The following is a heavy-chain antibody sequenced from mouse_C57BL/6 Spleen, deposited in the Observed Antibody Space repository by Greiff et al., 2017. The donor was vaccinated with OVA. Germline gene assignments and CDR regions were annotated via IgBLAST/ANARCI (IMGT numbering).Heavy chain of an antibody. CDR3: ARGELRRPYDCDY. CDR1: GYTFTRYW. J-gene: IGHJ2*01. Sequence: VQLQQPGAELVKPGASVKMSCKASGYTFTRYWITWVKQRPGQGLVWIGDIYPGSGSTNYNEKFKSKATLTVDTSSSTAYMQLSSLTSEDSAVDYCARGELRRPYDCDYWGQGTTLTVSS. CDR2: IYPGSGST. V-gene: IGHV1-55*01. D-gene: IGHD3-2*02.